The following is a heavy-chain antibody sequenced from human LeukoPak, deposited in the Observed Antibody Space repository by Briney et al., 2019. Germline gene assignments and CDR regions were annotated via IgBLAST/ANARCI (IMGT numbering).Heavy chain of an antibody. CDR3: ASGRYDFWSGYYTVPDY. J-gene: IGHJ4*02. CDR2: ISSSGSTI. D-gene: IGHD3-3*01. Sequence: SGGSLRLSCAASGFTSSDYYMSWIRQAPGKGLEWVSYISSSGSTIYYADSVKGRFTISRDNAKNSLYLQMNSLRAEDTAVYYCASGRYDFWSGYYTVPDYWGQGTLVTVSS. V-gene: IGHV3-11*04. CDR1: GFTSSDYY.